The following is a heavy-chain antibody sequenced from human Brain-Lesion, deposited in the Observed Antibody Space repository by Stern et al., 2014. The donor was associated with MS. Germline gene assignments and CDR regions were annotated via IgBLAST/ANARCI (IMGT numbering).Heavy chain of an antibody. J-gene: IGHJ4*02. CDR1: GGSFSGYY. Sequence: VQLQQWGAGLLKPSETLSLTCGVYGGSFSGYYWTWIRQPPGKGLEWIGEINHSGRINYNPSLESRFTMSGDTSKPQLSLRLSSATAADTAVYYCARDVGGAFDYWGKGTLVTVSS. CDR3: ARDVGGAFDY. V-gene: IGHV4-34*01. D-gene: IGHD2-21*01. CDR2: INHSGRI.